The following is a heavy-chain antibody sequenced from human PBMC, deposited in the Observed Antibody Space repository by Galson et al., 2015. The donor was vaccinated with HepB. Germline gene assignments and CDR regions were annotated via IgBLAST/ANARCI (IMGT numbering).Heavy chain of an antibody. Sequence: LRLSCAVSGFSVSNSYVSWVRQAPGKGLEWLSVIYSGGHAFYAGSVQGRFTVSRDTSKNTVYLQMNSLRVEDTAVYYCASPFCIGGNCYPLWYWGQGTLVTVSS. J-gene: IGHJ4*02. D-gene: IGHD2-15*01. CDR3: ASPFCIGGNCYPLWY. CDR2: IYSGGHA. CDR1: GFSVSNSY. V-gene: IGHV3-53*01.